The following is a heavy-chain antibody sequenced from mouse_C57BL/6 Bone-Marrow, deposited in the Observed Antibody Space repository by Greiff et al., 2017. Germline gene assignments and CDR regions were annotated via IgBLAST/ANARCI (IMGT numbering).Heavy chain of an antibody. D-gene: IGHD2-4*01. V-gene: IGHV1-64*01. CDR3: ARRNYDYDEGFYFGY. CDR1: GYTFTSYC. Sequence: QVQLQQPGAELVKPGASVKLSCKASGYTFTSYCMHWVKQRPGQGLEWIGMIHPNSGSTNYNEKFKSKATLTVDKSSSTAYMQLSSLTSEDSAVYYCARRNYDYDEGFYFGYWGQGTTLTVSS. CDR2: IHPNSGST. J-gene: IGHJ2*01.